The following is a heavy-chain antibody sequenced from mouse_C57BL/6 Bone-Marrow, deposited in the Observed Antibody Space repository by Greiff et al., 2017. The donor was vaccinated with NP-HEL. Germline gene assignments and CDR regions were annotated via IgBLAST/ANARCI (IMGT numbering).Heavy chain of an antibody. CDR2: ISNGGGST. J-gene: IGHJ4*01. V-gene: IGHV5-12*01. Sequence: DVHLVESGGGLVQPGGSLKLSCAASGFTFSDYYMYWVRQTPEKRLEWVAYISNGGGSTYYPDTVKGRFTISRDNAKNTLYLQMSRLKSEDTAMYYCARHGAPTHYCYAMGYWGQGTSVTVSS. D-gene: IGHD2-10*01. CDR1: GFTFSDYY. CDR3: ARHGAPTHYCYAMGY.